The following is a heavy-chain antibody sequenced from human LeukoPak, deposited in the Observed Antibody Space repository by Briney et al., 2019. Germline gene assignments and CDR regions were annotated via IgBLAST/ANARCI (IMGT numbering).Heavy chain of an antibody. CDR1: GYTFTAYY. CDR2: INPSSGDT. D-gene: IGHD3-10*01. CDR3: AVRGSGSYRDY. V-gene: IGHV1-2*02. Sequence: ASVKVSCTASGYTFTAYYMHWVRHAPGQGLQWMGWINPSSGDTAYAQKFQGRVTMTRDTSISTAYMELGRLRSDDTALYYCAVRGSGSYRDYWGQGTLVTVSS. J-gene: IGHJ4*02.